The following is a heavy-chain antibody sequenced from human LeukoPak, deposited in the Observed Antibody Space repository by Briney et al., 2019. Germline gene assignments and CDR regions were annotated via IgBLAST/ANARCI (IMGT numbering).Heavy chain of an antibody. D-gene: IGHD3-22*01. CDR2: IYTSGST. J-gene: IGHJ4*02. Sequence: SETLSLTCTVSGGSISSYYWSWIRQPAGKGLEWIGRIYTSGSTNYNPSLKSRVTMSVDTSKNQFSLTLSSVTAADTAVYYCASNYYDSSGYYRDYWGQGTLVTVSS. V-gene: IGHV4-4*07. CDR1: GGSISSYY. CDR3: ASNYYDSSGYYRDY.